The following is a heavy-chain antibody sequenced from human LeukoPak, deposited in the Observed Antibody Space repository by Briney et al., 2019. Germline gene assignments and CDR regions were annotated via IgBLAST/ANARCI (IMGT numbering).Heavy chain of an antibody. CDR2: IIPIFGTA. D-gene: IGHD2-2*01. Sequence: ASVKVSCKASGGTFSSYAISWVRQAPGQGLEWMGGIIPIFGTANYAQKFQGRVTITADESTSTAYMELSSLRSEDTAVYYCARERIVVVPAAPSNWFDPWGQGTLVTVSS. CDR1: GGTFSSYA. V-gene: IGHV1-69*13. CDR3: ARERIVVVPAAPSNWFDP. J-gene: IGHJ5*02.